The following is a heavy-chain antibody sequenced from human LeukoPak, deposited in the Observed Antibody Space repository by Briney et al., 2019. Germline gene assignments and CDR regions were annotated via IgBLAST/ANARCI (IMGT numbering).Heavy chain of an antibody. V-gene: IGHV3-21*04. Sequence: PGGSLRLSCAASGFTFSSYSMNWVRQAPGKGLEWVSSISSSSSYIYYADSVKGRFTISRDNAKNSLYLQMSSLRAEDTALYYCARDKALVAGAFDIWGQGTMVTVSS. CDR1: GFTFSSYS. CDR3: ARDKALVAGAFDI. J-gene: IGHJ3*02. D-gene: IGHD2-15*01. CDR2: ISSSSSYI.